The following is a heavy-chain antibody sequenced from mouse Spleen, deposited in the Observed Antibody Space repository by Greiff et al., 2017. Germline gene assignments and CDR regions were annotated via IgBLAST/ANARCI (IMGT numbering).Heavy chain of an antibody. Sequence: QVQLQQPGAELVKPGASVKLSCKASGYTFTSYWMQWVKQRPGQGLEWIGEIDPSDSYTNYNQKFKGKATLTVDTSYSTAYMQLSSLTSEDSAVYYCARGGAVVPFDYWGQGTTLTVSS. CDR3: ARGGAVVPFDY. CDR1: GYTFTSYW. CDR2: IDPSDSYT. J-gene: IGHJ2*01. V-gene: IGHV1-50*01. D-gene: IGHD1-1*01.